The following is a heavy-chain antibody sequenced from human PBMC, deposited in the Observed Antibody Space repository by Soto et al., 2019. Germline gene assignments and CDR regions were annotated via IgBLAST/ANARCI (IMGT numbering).Heavy chain of an antibody. Sequence: SETLSLTCTVSCGSVSSAYWSWIRQPPGKGLEWIGYIYYNGKMRYNPSLYNPSLKGRVTISVDTSKNQFSLKLSSVTAADTAVYYCAGHETVTLNTNWFDPWGQGTLVTVSS. J-gene: IGHJ5*02. D-gene: IGHD2-15*01. CDR2: IYYNGKMRYNPS. CDR3: AGHETVTLNTNWFDP. V-gene: IGHV4-59*08. CDR1: CGSVSSAY.